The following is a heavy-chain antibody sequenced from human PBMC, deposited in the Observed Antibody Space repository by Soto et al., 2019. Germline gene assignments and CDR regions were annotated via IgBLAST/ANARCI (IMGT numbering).Heavy chain of an antibody. D-gene: IGHD2-8*02. V-gene: IGHV3-53*04. CDR1: GFTVSSND. Sequence: EVQLVESGGGLVQPGGSLRLSCAASGFTVSSNDMSWVRQAPGKGLEWVAVIYSGGSTYYADYVKGRVTISRHNSKNTLYLQMNSLRAEDTAVYYCARGVVSFDPWGQGTLVTVSS. CDR2: IYSGGST. CDR3: ARGVVSFDP. J-gene: IGHJ5*02.